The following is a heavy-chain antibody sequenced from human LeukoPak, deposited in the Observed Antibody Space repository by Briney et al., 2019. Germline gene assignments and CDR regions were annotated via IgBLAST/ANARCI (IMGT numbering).Heavy chain of an antibody. CDR3: ARSAPLYCSGGSCYSAPNFDY. CDR1: GGSISSGGYY. Sequence: SETLSLTCTVSGGSISSGGYYWSWIRQHPGKGLEWIGYIYYSGSTYYNPSHKSRVTISVDTSKNQFSLKLSSVTAADTAVYYCARSAPLYCSGGSCYSAPNFDYWGQGTLVTVSS. V-gene: IGHV4-31*03. J-gene: IGHJ4*02. D-gene: IGHD2-15*01. CDR2: IYYSGST.